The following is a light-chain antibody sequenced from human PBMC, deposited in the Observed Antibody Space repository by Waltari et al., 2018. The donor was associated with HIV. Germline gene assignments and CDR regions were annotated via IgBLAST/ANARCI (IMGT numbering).Light chain of an antibody. CDR1: QSLLHANGYQY. Sequence: DVVMTQSPLSLPVSPGEPASVSCVSSQSLLHANGYQYLDWYLQKPGQSPQLLIYLGSNRASGVPDRFSGSGSGTDFTLKISRVEAEDVGVYYCMQALQTPRLTFGGGTKVEIK. CDR2: LGS. V-gene: IGKV2-28*01. CDR3: MQALQTPRLT. J-gene: IGKJ4*01.